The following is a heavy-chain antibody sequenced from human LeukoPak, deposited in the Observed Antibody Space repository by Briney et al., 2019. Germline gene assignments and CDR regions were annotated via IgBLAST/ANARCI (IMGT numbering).Heavy chain of an antibody. V-gene: IGHV3-33*08. J-gene: IGHJ6*02. CDR1: GFTFSIYI. Sequence: GGSLRLSCAASGFTFSIYIMNWVRQAPGKGLEWVAVIWYDGSNKYYADSVKGRFTISRDNSKNTLYLQMNSLRAEDTAVYYCARDAYGSGGALYYYYGTDVWGQGTTVTVSS. CDR2: IWYDGSNK. D-gene: IGHD3-10*01. CDR3: ARDAYGSGGALYYYYGTDV.